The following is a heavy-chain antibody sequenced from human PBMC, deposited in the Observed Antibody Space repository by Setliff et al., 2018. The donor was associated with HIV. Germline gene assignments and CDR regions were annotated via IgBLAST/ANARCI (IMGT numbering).Heavy chain of an antibody. CDR3: ASRVYYYDSNNFLREEGFDP. D-gene: IGHD3-22*01. CDR1: GASVNYNT. CDR2: IYNSVTT. J-gene: IGHJ5*02. V-gene: IGHV4-4*08. Sequence: SETLSLTCSVSGASVNYNTWSWIRQAPGKGLQWIGFIYNSVTTYYNPSLKSRVTISIDTSKNQFSLNLTSVTAADTAVYYCASRVYYYDSNNFLREEGFDPWGQGTLVTVSS.